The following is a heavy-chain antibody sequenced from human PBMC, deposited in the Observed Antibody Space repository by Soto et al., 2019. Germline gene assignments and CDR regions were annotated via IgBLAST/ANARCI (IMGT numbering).Heavy chain of an antibody. CDR3: ASWGDGSGSYYKNYYYGMDV. CDR2: INSDGSST. CDR1: GFTFSSYW. J-gene: IGHJ6*02. V-gene: IGHV3-74*01. Sequence: PGGSLRLSCAASGFTFSSYWMHGVRQAPGKGLVWVSRINSDGSSTSYADSVKGRFTISRDNAKNSLYLQMNSLRAEDTAVYYCASWGDGSGSYYKNYYYGMDVWGQGTTVTVSS. D-gene: IGHD3-10*01.